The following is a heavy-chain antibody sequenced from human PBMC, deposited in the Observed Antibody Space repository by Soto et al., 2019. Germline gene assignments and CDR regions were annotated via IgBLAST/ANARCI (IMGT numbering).Heavy chain of an antibody. CDR3: ARDPSGDTAMVLNWFDP. Sequence: GGSLRLSCAASGFTFSSYAMHWVRQAPGKGLEWVAVISYDGSNKYYADSVKGRFTISRDNSKNTLYLQMNSLRAEDTAVYYCARDPSGDTAMVLNWFDPWGQGTLVTVSS. CDR2: ISYDGSNK. V-gene: IGHV3-30-3*01. CDR1: GFTFSSYA. J-gene: IGHJ5*02. D-gene: IGHD5-18*01.